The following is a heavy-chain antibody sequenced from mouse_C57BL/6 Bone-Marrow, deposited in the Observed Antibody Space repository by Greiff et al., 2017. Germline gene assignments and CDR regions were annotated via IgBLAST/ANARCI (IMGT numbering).Heavy chain of an antibody. V-gene: IGHV14-4*01. J-gene: IGHJ4*01. Sequence: VQLQQSGAELVRPGASVKLSCTASGFNIKDDYMHWVKQRPEQGLEWIGWIDPENGDTEYASKFQGKATITADTSSNTAYLQLSSLTSEDTAVYYCTTTDTSGYGYALEDWGTGTTVTVSS. CDR2: IDPENGDT. CDR1: GFNIKDDY. CDR3: TTTDTSGYGYALED. D-gene: IGHD3-2*02.